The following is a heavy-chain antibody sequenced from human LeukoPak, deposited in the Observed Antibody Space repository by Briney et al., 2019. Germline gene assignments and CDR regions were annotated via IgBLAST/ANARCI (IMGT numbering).Heavy chain of an antibody. J-gene: IGHJ4*02. V-gene: IGHV3-48*01. CDR1: GFTFSSYS. CDR3: AKDGKPMVVTEWGGFDY. Sequence: GGSLRLSCAASGFTFSSYSMNWVRQAPGKGLEWVSYISSSSSTIYYADSVKGRFTISRDNAKNSLYLQMNSLRAEDTAVYYCAKDGKPMVVTEWGGFDYWGQGTLVTVSS. D-gene: IGHD4-23*01. CDR2: ISSSSSTI.